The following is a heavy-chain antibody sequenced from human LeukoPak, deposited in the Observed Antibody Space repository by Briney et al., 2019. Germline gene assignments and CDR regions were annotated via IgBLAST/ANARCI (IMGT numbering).Heavy chain of an antibody. CDR3: TMGATTAFSFDY. D-gene: IGHD1-26*01. Sequence: ASVKVSYKVSGYTFTDYYMHWVQQAPGKGLEWMGLVDPEDGETIYAEKFQGRVTITADTSTDTAYMELSSLRSEDTAVYYCTMGATTAFSFDYWGQGTLVTVSS. J-gene: IGHJ4*02. V-gene: IGHV1-69-2*01. CDR1: GYTFTDYY. CDR2: VDPEDGET.